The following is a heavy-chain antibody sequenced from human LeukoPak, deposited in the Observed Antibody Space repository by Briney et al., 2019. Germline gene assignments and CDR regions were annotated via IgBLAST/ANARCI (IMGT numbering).Heavy chain of an antibody. D-gene: IGHD5-24*01. CDR3: ARDRPRDGYNGYYYYGMDV. J-gene: IGHJ6*02. CDR1: GFTVSSNY. V-gene: IGHV3-53*01. CDR2: IYSGGST. Sequence: PGGSLGLSCAASGFTVSSNYMSWVRQAPGKGLEWVSVIYSGGSTYYADSVKGRFTISRDNSKNTLYLQMNSLRAEDTAVYYCARDRPRDGYNGYYYYGMDVWGQGTTVTVSS.